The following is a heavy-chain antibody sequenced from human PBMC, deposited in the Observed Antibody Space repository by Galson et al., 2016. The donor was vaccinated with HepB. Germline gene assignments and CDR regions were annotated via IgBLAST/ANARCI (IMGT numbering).Heavy chain of an antibody. CDR1: GGSISSSNYY. Sequence: SETLSLTCTVSGGSISSSNYYWGWIRQPPGKGLEWIGSIYYSGSTYYNPSLKSRVTISVDTSKNQFSLKLSSVTAADTAVYYCAEGYCSSISCYAGRRNDAFDIWGQGTMVTVPS. CDR2: IYYSGST. D-gene: IGHD2-2*01. CDR3: AEGYCSSISCYAGRRNDAFDI. V-gene: IGHV4-39*01. J-gene: IGHJ3*02.